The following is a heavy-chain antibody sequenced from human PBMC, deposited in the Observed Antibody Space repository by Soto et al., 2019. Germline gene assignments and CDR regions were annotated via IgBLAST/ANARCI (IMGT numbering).Heavy chain of an antibody. Sequence: GGSLRLSCAASGFTFSSYSMNWVRQAPGKGLEWVSSISSSSSYIYYADSVKGRFTISRDNAKNSLYLQMNSLRAEDTAVYYCARVLGEIVVVITSRPRTSDGMDVWGQGTTVTVSS. CDR1: GFTFSSYS. J-gene: IGHJ6*02. V-gene: IGHV3-21*01. D-gene: IGHD3-22*01. CDR2: ISSSSSYI. CDR3: ARVLGEIVVVITSRPRTSDGMDV.